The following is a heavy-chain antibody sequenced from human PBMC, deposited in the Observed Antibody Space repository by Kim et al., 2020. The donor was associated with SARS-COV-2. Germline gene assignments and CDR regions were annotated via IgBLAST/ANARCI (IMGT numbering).Heavy chain of an antibody. V-gene: IGHV3-48*04. J-gene: IGHJ3*01. CDR1: GFTLSLYS. CDR2: ISGSGTIT. CDR3: VRENFWAFDV. Sequence: GGSLRLSCATSGFTLSLYSMNWVRQSPGKGLEWVSHISGSGTITKHADSVRGRFTISSDNAKNSLFLQVNGLRADDTAVYYCVRENFWAFDVWGQGTLVTVSS. D-gene: IGHD3-3*01.